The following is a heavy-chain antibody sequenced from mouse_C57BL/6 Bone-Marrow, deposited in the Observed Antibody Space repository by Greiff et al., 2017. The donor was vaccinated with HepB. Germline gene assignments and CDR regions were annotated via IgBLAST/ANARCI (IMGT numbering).Heavy chain of an antibody. CDR1: GYTFTSYW. CDR2: IHPSDSDT. CDR3: AIGDYGSSYEAMDY. V-gene: IGHV1-74*01. D-gene: IGHD1-1*01. Sequence: QVQLQQPGAELVKPGASVKVSCKASGYTFTSYWMHWVKQRPGQGLELIGRIHPSDSDTNYNQKFKGKATLTVDKSSSTAYMQLSSLTSEDSAVYYCAIGDYGSSYEAMDYWGQGTSVTVSS. J-gene: IGHJ4*01.